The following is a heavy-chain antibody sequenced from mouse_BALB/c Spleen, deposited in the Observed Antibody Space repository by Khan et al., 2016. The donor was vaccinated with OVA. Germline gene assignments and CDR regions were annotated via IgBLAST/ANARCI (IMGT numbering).Heavy chain of an antibody. CDR2: ISSGSSTI. V-gene: IGHV5-17*02. Sequence: EVELVESGGGLVQPGGSRKLSCAASGFTFSSFGMHWVRQAPEKGLEWVAYISSGSSTIYYADTVKGRFTISRDNPKNTLFLQMTSLRSEDTAMYYCATYGLCDWGAGTTVTVSS. J-gene: IGHJ1*01. CDR3: ATYGLCD. CDR1: GFTFSSFG. D-gene: IGHD1-1*01.